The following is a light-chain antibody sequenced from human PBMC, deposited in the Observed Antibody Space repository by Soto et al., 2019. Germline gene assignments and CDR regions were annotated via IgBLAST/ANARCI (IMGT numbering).Light chain of an antibody. J-gene: IGLJ1*01. CDR3: SSYAGSSNV. Sequence: QSVLTQPPSASGSPGQSVAISCTGTSSDVGGYNYVSWYQQHPGKAPKLMIYEVNKRPSGVPDRFSGSKSGNTASLTVSGLQAEDEAHYYCSSYAGSSNVFGTGTKV. CDR1: SSDVGGYNY. V-gene: IGLV2-8*01. CDR2: EVN.